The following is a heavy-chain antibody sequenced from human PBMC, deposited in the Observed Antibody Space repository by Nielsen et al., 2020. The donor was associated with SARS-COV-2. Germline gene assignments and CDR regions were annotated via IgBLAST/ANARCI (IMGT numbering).Heavy chain of an antibody. CDR2: IIPIFGIA. D-gene: IGHD3-22*01. J-gene: IGHJ4*02. CDR3: ARALGYYYDRIGSQTAGY. Sequence: WVRQAPGQELEWMGRIIPIFGIANYAQKFQGRVTITAEKSTSTAYMELSSLRSEDTAVYYCARALGYYYDRIGSQTAGYWGQGTLVTVSS. V-gene: IGHV1-69*04.